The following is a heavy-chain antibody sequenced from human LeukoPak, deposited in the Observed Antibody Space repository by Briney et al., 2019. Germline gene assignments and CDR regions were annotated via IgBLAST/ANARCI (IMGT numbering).Heavy chain of an antibody. D-gene: IGHD4-17*01. Sequence: TGGSLRLSCAASGFTFSSYGMHWVRQAPGKGLEWVAFIRYDGSNKYYADSVKGRFTISRDNSKNTLYLQMSSLRAEDTAVYYCAKDPHDYGDYPPANWFDPWGQGTLVTVSS. CDR2: IRYDGSNK. CDR3: AKDPHDYGDYPPANWFDP. V-gene: IGHV3-30*02. CDR1: GFTFSSYG. J-gene: IGHJ5*02.